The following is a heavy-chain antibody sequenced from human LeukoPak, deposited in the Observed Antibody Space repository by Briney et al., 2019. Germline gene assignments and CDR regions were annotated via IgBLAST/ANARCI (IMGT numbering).Heavy chain of an antibody. J-gene: IGHJ4*02. CDR1: GYTFTGYY. D-gene: IGHD2-15*01. CDR2: INSNSGGT. CDR3: ARVRGTVVATVDY. Sequence: GASVKVSCKASGYTFTGYYMHWVRQAPGQGLEWMGWINSNSGGTNYAQKFQGRVTMTRDTSISTAYMELSRLRSDDTAVYYCARVRGTVVATVDYWGQGTLVTVSS. V-gene: IGHV1-2*02.